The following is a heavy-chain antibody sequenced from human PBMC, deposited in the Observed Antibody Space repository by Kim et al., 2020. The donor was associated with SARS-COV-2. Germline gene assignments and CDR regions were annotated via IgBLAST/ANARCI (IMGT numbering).Heavy chain of an antibody. Sequence: SETLSLTCTVSGGSISSGSYYWSWLRPPAGKGLEWIGRLYTSGSTNYNPSLKSRVTISVDTSKNQFSLKLSSVTAADTAVYYCARGDGYNPLFDYWGQGTLVTVSS. J-gene: IGHJ4*02. CDR2: LYTSGST. V-gene: IGHV4-61*02. D-gene: IGHD5-12*01. CDR3: ARGDGYNPLFDY. CDR1: GGSISSGSYY.